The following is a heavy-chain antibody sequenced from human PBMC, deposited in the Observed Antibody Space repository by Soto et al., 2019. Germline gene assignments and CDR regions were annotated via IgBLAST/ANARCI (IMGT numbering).Heavy chain of an antibody. CDR2: ISGSGGST. CDR1: GFTFSSYA. V-gene: IGHV3-23*01. J-gene: IGHJ6*02. CDR3: AKDVVPTYYDILTGYYVYYYYGMDV. Sequence: GGSLRLSCAASGFTFSSYAMSWVRQAPGKGLEWVSAISGSGGSTYYADSVKGRFTISRDNSKNTLYLQMNSLRAEDTAVYYCAKDVVPTYYDILTGYYVYYYYGMDVWGQGTTVTSP. D-gene: IGHD3-9*01.